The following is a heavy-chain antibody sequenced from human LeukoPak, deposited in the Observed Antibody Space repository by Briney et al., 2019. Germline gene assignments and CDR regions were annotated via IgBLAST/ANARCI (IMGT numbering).Heavy chain of an antibody. J-gene: IGHJ3*02. V-gene: IGHV4-59*06. Sequence: SETLSLTCTVSGGSISSYYWSWIRQHPGKGLEWIGYIYYSGSTYYNPSLKSRVTISVDTSKNQFSLKLSSVTAVDTAVYYCAREAAAAGTGAFDIWGQGTMVTVSS. CDR2: IYYSGST. CDR3: AREAAAAGTGAFDI. CDR1: GGSISSYY. D-gene: IGHD6-13*01.